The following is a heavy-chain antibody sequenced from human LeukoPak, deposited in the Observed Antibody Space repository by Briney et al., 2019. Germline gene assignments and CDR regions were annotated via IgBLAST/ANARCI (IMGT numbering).Heavy chain of an antibody. V-gene: IGHV3-48*01. Sequence: PGGSLRLSCAASGFTFSSYSMNWVRQAPGKGLEWVSYISSSSSIIYYADSVKGRFTISRDNSKNTLYLQMNSLRAEDTAVYYCAKDLGSSGWYIDYWGQGTLVTVSS. CDR1: GFTFSSYS. J-gene: IGHJ4*02. CDR3: AKDLGSSGWYIDY. D-gene: IGHD6-19*01. CDR2: ISSSSSII.